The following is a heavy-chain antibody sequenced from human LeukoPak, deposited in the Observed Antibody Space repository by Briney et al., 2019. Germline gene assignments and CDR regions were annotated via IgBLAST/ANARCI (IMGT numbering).Heavy chain of an antibody. CDR2: ISGSGGST. CDR3: ARVGAGRAFDI. Sequence: GGSLRLSCAASGFTFSSYAMSWVRQAPGKGLEWVSAISGSGGSTYYADSVKGRFTISRDNAKNTLYLQTNSLRAEDTAVYYCARVGAGRAFDIWGQGTMVTVSS. CDR1: GFTFSSYA. J-gene: IGHJ3*02. D-gene: IGHD1-26*01. V-gene: IGHV3-23*01.